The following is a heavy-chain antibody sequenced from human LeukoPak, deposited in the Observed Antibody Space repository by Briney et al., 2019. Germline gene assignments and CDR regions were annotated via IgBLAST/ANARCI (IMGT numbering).Heavy chain of an antibody. CDR3: ARDLGCSSTSCYVPNWFDP. V-gene: IGHV1-2*02. CDR1: GYTFTGYY. J-gene: IGHJ5*02. Sequence: ASVKVSCKASGYTFTGYYMHWGRQAPGQGLEWMGWINPNSGGTNYAQKFQGRVTMTRDTSISTAYMELSRLRSDDTAVYYCARDLGCSSTSCYVPNWFDPWGQGTLVTVSS. D-gene: IGHD2-2*01. CDR2: INPNSGGT.